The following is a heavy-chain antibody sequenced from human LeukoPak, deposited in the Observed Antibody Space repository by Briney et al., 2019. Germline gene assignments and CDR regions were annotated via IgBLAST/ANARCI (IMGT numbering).Heavy chain of an antibody. V-gene: IGHV3-7*01. CDR2: IKQDGSEK. Sequence: PGGSLRLSCAASGFTFSSYWMSWVRQAPGKGLEWVANIKQDGSEKYYVDSVKGRFTISRDNAKNSLYLQMNSLRAEGTAVYYCAREEYSYGYIRIGYYYYYMDVWGKGTTVTVSS. D-gene: IGHD5-18*01. CDR1: GFTFSSYW. CDR3: AREEYSYGYIRIGYYYYYMDV. J-gene: IGHJ6*03.